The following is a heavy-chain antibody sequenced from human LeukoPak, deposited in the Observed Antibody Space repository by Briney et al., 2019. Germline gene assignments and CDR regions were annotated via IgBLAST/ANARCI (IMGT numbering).Heavy chain of an antibody. J-gene: IGHJ4*02. CDR2: IDHSGST. D-gene: IGHD1-26*01. CDR1: GGSFRGYY. Sequence: PSETLSLTCAVYGGSFRGYYWSWLRQPPGKGLEWFGEIDHSGSTNYNPSLKSRVPISVDTSKNQFSLKLSSVPAAVTAVYYCARGPFIVGATLDYWGQGTLVTVSS. CDR3: ARGPFIVGATLDY. V-gene: IGHV4-34*01.